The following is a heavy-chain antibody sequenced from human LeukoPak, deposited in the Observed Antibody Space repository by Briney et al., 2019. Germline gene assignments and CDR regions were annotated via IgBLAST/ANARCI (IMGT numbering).Heavy chain of an antibody. D-gene: IGHD4-11*01. CDR3: ARVGYSNANWFDP. Sequence: ASVKVSCKASGYTFTSSDINWVRQATGQGLEWMGWMNPNSGNTGYAQKFQGRVTMTRNTSISTAYMELSSLRSEDTAVYYCARVGYSNANWFDPWGQGTLVTVSS. V-gene: IGHV1-8*01. CDR1: GYTFTSSD. CDR2: MNPNSGNT. J-gene: IGHJ5*02.